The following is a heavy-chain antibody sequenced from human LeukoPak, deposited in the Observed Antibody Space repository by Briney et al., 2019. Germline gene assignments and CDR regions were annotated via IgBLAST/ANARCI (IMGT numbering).Heavy chain of an antibody. J-gene: IGHJ5*02. CDR1: GYTLTELS. Sequence: ASVKVSCKVSGYTLTELSMHWVRQAPGKGLEWMGGFDPEDGETIYAQKFQGRATMTEDTSTDTAYMELSSLRSEDTAVYYCATAYILTGYYISWGQGTLVTVSS. CDR3: ATAYILTGYYIS. D-gene: IGHD3-9*01. CDR2: FDPEDGET. V-gene: IGHV1-24*01.